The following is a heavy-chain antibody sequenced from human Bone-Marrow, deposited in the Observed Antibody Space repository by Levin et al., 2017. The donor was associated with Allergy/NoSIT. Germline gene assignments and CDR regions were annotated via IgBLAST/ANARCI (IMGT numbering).Heavy chain of an antibody. D-gene: IGHD3-10*01. Sequence: GGSLRLSCAASGFTFDDYGMTWVRQVAGKGLEWVSDIDWNGDSTDYADSVRGRFIISRDNAKNSVYLQMNSLRVEDTALYYCARWGVGESSSYYGLDVWGQGTTVTVSS. CDR3: ARWGVGESSSYYGLDV. CDR1: GFTFDDYG. CDR2: IDWNGDST. J-gene: IGHJ6*02. V-gene: IGHV3-20*04.